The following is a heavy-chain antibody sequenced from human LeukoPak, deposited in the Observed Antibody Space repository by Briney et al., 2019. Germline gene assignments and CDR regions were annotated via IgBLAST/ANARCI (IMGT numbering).Heavy chain of an antibody. CDR2: LSSGGPT. V-gene: IGHV4-39*01. Sequence: SETLSLTCTVSGVSITSINYYWAWIRQPPGKGLEWIGSLSSGGPTYNNPSLQSRTSISADTSSNQLFLQLTSVTAADTAVYFCARRNILSGYYHFDYWGHGTLVTVSS. CDR3: ARRNILSGYYHFDY. CDR1: GVSITSINYY. D-gene: IGHD3-9*01. J-gene: IGHJ4*01.